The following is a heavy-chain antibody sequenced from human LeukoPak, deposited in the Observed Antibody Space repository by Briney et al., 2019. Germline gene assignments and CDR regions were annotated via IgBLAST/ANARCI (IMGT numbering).Heavy chain of an antibody. V-gene: IGHV4-4*02. D-gene: IGHD3-3*01. CDR3: AGFRVAGQVGY. CDR2: IFHTGDA. CDR1: AGFINSSNW. Sequence: PSGTLSLTCTVSAGFINSSNWWSWVRQPPGEGLEWIGEIFHTGDANYNPSLKSRVTISVDTSKNQFSLKLSSVTAADTAVYYCAGFRVAGQVGYWGQGTLVTVSS. J-gene: IGHJ4*02.